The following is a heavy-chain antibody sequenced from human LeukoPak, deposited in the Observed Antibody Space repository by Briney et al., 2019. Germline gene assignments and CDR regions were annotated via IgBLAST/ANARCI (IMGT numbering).Heavy chain of an antibody. CDR1: GFTFSSYG. Sequence: GGSLRLSCAASGFTFSSYGMHWVRQAPGKGLEWVAVIWYDGSNKYYADSVKGRFTISRDNSKNTLYLQMNSLRAEDTAVYYCARDDDSSGYYIFDYWGRGTLVTVSS. CDR3: ARDDDSSGYYIFDY. D-gene: IGHD3-22*01. V-gene: IGHV3-33*01. J-gene: IGHJ4*02. CDR2: IWYDGSNK.